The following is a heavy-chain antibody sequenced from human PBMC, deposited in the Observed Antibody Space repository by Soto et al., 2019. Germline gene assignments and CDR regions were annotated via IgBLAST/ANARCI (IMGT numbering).Heavy chain of an antibody. J-gene: IGHJ4*02. Sequence: GGSLRLSCAASGFTFSSYGMHWVRQAPGKGLEWVAVISYDGSNKYYADSVKGRFTISRDNSKNTLYLQMNSLRAEDTAVYYCAKDSAGYSSGWYGYWGQGTLVTVSS. CDR2: ISYDGSNK. CDR3: AKDSAGYSSGWYGY. V-gene: IGHV3-30*18. CDR1: GFTFSSYG. D-gene: IGHD6-19*01.